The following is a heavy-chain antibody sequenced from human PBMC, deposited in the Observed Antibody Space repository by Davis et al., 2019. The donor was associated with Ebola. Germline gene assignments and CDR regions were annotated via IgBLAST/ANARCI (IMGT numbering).Heavy chain of an antibody. Sequence: GESLKISCAASGFPFSSYTMNWVRQAPGKGLEWVSSISSDGSYIFYADSAKGRFSISRDNAKNSLDLQMNSLKAEDTAVYYCARGRAVQGLIYFDYWGQGTLVTVSS. CDR3: ARGRAVQGLIYFDY. J-gene: IGHJ4*02. V-gene: IGHV3-21*01. D-gene: IGHD3-16*01. CDR1: GFPFSSYT. CDR2: ISSDGSYI.